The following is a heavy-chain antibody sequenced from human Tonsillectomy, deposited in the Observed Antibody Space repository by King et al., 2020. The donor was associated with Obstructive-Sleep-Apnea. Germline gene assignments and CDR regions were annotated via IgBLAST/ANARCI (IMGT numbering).Heavy chain of an antibody. V-gene: IGHV4-59*01. CDR2: IYYSGST. Sequence: VQLQESGPGLVKPSETLSLTCTVSGGSISSYYWSWIRQPPGKGLEWIGYIYYSGSTNYNPSLKSRVTISVDTSKNQFSLKLSSVTAADTAVYYCARDLTDSGYDTWGQGTLVTVSS. CDR1: GGSISSYY. D-gene: IGHD5-12*01. CDR3: ARDLTDSGYDT. J-gene: IGHJ4*02.